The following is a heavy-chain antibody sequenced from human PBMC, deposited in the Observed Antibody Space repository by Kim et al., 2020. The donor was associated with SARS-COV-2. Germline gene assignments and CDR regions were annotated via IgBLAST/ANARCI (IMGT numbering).Heavy chain of an antibody. CDR2: ISYSGNP. D-gene: IGHD2-2*01. J-gene: IGHJ4*02. CDR1: GGSIRSGGKF. V-gene: IGHV4-31*03. Sequence: SETLSLTCSVSGGSIRSGGKFWTWIRQHPAKGLEWIGYISYSGNPHYSPSLRSRVSLSLQTSENQFSLELTSVTAADTAVVYCARGQPLDYWGQGILVTVSS. CDR3: ARGQPLDY.